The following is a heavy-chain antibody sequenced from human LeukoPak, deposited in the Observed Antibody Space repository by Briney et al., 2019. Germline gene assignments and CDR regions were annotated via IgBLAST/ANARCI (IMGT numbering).Heavy chain of an antibody. CDR2: ISWNSGSI. V-gene: IGHV3-9*01. J-gene: IGHJ4*02. Sequence: HPGGSLRLSCAASGFTFDDYAMHWVRQAPGKGLEWVSGISWNSGSIGYADSVKGRFTISRDNSKNTLYLQMNSLRAEDTAVYYCARENRVEMATINRGFDYWGQGTLVTVSS. CDR3: ARENRVEMATINRGFDY. CDR1: GFTFDDYA. D-gene: IGHD5-24*01.